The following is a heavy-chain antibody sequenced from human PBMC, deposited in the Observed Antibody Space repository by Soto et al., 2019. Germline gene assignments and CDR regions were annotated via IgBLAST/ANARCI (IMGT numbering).Heavy chain of an antibody. Sequence: QVQPVQSGAEVQKPGSSVKVSCKASGGAFSNFVISWVRQAPGQGLEWVGGIIPILDIVHYAQKFQGRVAITADESTSTAYMELSSLRSEDTAVYYCAIEGGQGWFDPWGQGTLVTVSS. D-gene: IGHD2-15*01. CDR2: IIPILDIV. J-gene: IGHJ5*02. CDR1: GGAFSNFV. V-gene: IGHV1-69*01. CDR3: AIEGGQGWFDP.